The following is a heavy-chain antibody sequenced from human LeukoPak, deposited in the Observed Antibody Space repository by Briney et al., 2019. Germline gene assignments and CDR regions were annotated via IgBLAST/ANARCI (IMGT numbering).Heavy chain of an antibody. CDR2: IYSAGST. Sequence: GGSLRLSCAASGFSVSSNYMSWVRQAPGKGLEWVSVIYSAGSTYYADSVKGRFTISRDNSKNTLYLQMNSLRAEDTAVYYCASGLLWFGELRINWGQGTLVTVSS. D-gene: IGHD3-10*01. J-gene: IGHJ4*02. CDR3: ASGLLWFGELRIN. CDR1: GFSVSSNY. V-gene: IGHV3-53*01.